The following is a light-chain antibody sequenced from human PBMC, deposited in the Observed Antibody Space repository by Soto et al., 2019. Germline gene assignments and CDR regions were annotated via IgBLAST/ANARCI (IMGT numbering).Light chain of an antibody. CDR2: EVT. J-gene: IGLJ2*01. V-gene: IGLV2-14*01. Sequence: QSALTQPASVSGSPGQSITISCTGTSNDVGRYNYVSWYQQHPGKAPKLMIYEVTNRPSGVSNRFSGSKSGNTASLTISGLQAEDEADYYCSSYTSSSTLVVFGGGTKVTVL. CDR3: SSYTSSSTLVV. CDR1: SNDVGRYNY.